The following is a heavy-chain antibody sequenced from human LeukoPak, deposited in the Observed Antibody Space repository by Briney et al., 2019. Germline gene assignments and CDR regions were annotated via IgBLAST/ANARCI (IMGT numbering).Heavy chain of an antibody. CDR1: GGTFSSYA. CDR2: INAGNGNT. D-gene: IGHD1-26*01. V-gene: IGHV1-3*01. CDR3: ASPTTVSGSYGFDY. Sequence: ASVKVSCKASGGTFSSYAMHWVRQAPGQRLEWMGWINAGNGNTKYSQKFQGRVTITRDTSASTAYMELSSLRSEDTAVYYCASPTTVSGSYGFDYWGQGTLVTVSS. J-gene: IGHJ4*02.